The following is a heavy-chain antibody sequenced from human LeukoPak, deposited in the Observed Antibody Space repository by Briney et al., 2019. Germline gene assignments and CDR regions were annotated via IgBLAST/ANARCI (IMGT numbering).Heavy chain of an antibody. D-gene: IGHD2-2*01. J-gene: IGHJ6*02. CDR1: GGSISSYY. Sequence: SETLSLTCTVSGGSISSYYWSWIRQPPGKGLEWIGYIYYSGSTNYNPSLKSRVTISVDTSKNQFSLKLSSVTAADTAVYYCARRSSTIYYYGMDVWGQGTTVTVSS. CDR3: ARRSSTIYYYGMDV. CDR2: IYYSGST. V-gene: IGHV4-59*08.